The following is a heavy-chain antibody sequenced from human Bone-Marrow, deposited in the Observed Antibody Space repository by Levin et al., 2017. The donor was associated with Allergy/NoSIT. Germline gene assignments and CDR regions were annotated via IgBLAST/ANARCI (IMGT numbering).Heavy chain of an antibody. J-gene: IGHJ4*02. CDR2: IYHSGGT. D-gene: IGHD6-19*01. CDR1: GGSISSYY. CDR3: ARKYGTGWYTYFLDY. V-gene: IGHV4-59*01. Sequence: SSETLSLTCTVSGGSISSYYWNWIRQPPGKGLEWIGSIYHSGGTNYSPSLQSRVTISLDTSTNQFSLKMNSVTEADTAVYFCARKYGTGWYTYFLDYWGQGTLVTVSS.